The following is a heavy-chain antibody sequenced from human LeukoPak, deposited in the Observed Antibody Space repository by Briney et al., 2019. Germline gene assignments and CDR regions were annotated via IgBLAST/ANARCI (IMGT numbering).Heavy chain of an antibody. CDR3: ARVATYCSGGSCPYYFDY. D-gene: IGHD2-15*01. CDR1: GFTFSNYW. Sequence: GGSLRLSCAASGFTFSNYWMNWVRQAPGKGLEWVSYISSSGSIIYYADSVKGRFTISRDNGKNSLYVQMKSLRAEDTAVYYCARVATYCSGGSCPYYFDYWGQGTLVTVSS. J-gene: IGHJ4*02. CDR2: ISSSGSII. V-gene: IGHV3-48*04.